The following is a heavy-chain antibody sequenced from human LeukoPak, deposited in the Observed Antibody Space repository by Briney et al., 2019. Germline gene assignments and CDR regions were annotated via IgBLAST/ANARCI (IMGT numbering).Heavy chain of an antibody. D-gene: IGHD3-9*01. CDR2: TYHSGST. Sequence: SETLSLTCTVSGYSISSGYYWGWIRQPPGKGLEWIGSTYHSGSTYYNPSLKSRVTISVDTSKNQFSLKLSSVTAADTAVYYCARVQLRYFDWLLSNDAFDIWGQGTMVTVSS. CDR3: ARVQLRYFDWLLSNDAFDI. V-gene: IGHV4-38-2*02. J-gene: IGHJ3*02. CDR1: GYSISSGYY.